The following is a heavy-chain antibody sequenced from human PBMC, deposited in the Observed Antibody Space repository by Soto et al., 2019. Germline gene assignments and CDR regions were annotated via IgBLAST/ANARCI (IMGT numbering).Heavy chain of an antibody. V-gene: IGHV4-39*01. D-gene: IGHD6-6*01. CDR1: PGSISNYDYY. Sequence: SETLSLTCTVSPGSISNYDYYWGWVLQPPGKGLEWIGGLHYPGNTYHYPSLKSRVTVSVDTSKNELSLKLTSVTAADTALYYCARLRDVYSSSYFEHWGKGTLVTVSS. CDR3: ARLRDVYSSSYFEH. J-gene: IGHJ4*02. CDR2: LHYPGNT.